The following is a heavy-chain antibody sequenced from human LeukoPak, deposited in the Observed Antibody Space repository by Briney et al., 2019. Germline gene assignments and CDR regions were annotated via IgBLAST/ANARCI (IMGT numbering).Heavy chain of an antibody. V-gene: IGHV4-30-4*01. CDR2: IYYSGST. CDR1: GGSISSGDYY. J-gene: IGHJ4*02. D-gene: IGHD3-22*01. Sequence: SETLSLTCTVSGGSISSGDYYWSWIRQPPGKGLEWIGYIYYSGSTYYNPSLKSRVTISVDTSKNQFSLKLSSVTAADTAVYYCARVIHYCDSSGCFDYWGQGTLVTVSS. CDR3: ARVIHYCDSSGCFDY.